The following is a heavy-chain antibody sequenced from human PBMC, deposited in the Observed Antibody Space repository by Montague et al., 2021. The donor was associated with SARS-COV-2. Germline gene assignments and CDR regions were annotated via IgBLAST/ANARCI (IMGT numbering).Heavy chain of an antibody. Sequence: SETLSLTCSVSGGSISSTSFYWGWIRQPPGKGLEWIGSIYYSGSTYYNPSLKSRVTISVDTSTNQFSLKLSSVTAADTAVYYCARVRRQQLGRLFGMDVWGQGTTVTVSS. V-gene: IGHV4-39*07. D-gene: IGHD6-13*01. CDR1: GGSISSTSFY. CDR2: IYYSGST. J-gene: IGHJ6*02. CDR3: ARVRRQQLGRLFGMDV.